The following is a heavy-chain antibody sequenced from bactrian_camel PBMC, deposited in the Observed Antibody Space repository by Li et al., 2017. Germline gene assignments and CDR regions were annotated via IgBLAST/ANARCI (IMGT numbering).Heavy chain of an antibody. D-gene: IGHD4*01. Sequence: HVQLVESGGDLVQPGGSLRLSCAASGYTYSNCSMGWYRQAPGKEREGVATIEQDGTATYADSVKGRFTISQDSAKNKVYLLMNDLKPEDTAMYYCAADLIATMIPLTTPCNYWGQGTQVTVS. J-gene: IGHJ4*01. V-gene: IGHV3S53*01. CDR2: IEQDGTA. CDR3: AADLIATMIPLTTPCNY. CDR1: GYTYSNCS.